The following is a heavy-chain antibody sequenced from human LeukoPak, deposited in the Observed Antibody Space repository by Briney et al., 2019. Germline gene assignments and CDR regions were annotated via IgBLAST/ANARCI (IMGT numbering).Heavy chain of an antibody. J-gene: IGHJ6*02. D-gene: IGHD2-15*01. CDR1: GGSISSGGYY. V-gene: IGHV4-31*03. CDR3: ARDRVVVANWYYYGMDV. CDR2: IYYSGST. Sequence: PSETLSFTCTVSGGSISSGGYYWSWIRQHPGKGLEWIGYIYYSGSTYYNPSLKSRVTISVDTSKNQFSLKLSSVTAADTAVYYCARDRVVVANWYYYGMDVWGQGTTVTVSS.